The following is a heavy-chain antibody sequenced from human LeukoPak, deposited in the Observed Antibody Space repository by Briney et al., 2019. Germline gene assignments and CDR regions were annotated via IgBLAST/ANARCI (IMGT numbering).Heavy chain of an antibody. CDR1: GYTFTSYY. Sequence: ASVKVSCKASGYTFTSYYMHWVRQAPGQGLEWMGWINPNSGGTNYAQKFQGRVTMTTDTSISTAYMELSRLRSDDTAVYYCAKDLRYSGSPRAFDIWGQGTMVTVSS. V-gene: IGHV1-2*02. D-gene: IGHD1-26*01. J-gene: IGHJ3*02. CDR3: AKDLRYSGSPRAFDI. CDR2: INPNSGGT.